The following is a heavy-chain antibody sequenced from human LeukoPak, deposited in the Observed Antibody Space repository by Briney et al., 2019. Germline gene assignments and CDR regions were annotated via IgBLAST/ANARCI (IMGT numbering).Heavy chain of an antibody. J-gene: IGHJ5*02. CDR2: ISGSGGST. CDR1: GFTFSSYA. D-gene: IGHD3/OR15-3a*01. Sequence: TGGSLRLSRAASGFTFSSYAMSWVRQAPGKGLGWVSAISGSGGSTYYADSVKGRFTISRDNSKNTLYLQMNSLRAGGTDVYNCANESDLWGCPYNSNWLHPWTQETRLTVSS. V-gene: IGHV3-23*01. CDR3: ANESDLWGCPYNSNWLHP.